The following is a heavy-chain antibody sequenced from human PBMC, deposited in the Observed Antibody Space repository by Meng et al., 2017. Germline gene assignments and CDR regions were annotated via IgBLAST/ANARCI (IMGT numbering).Heavy chain of an antibody. D-gene: IGHD6-6*01. J-gene: IGHJ4*02. CDR3: ARGGAARPPDY. CDR2: ISSSGSTI. CDR1: GLRFTDAW. V-gene: IGHV3-11*01. Sequence: VQLVESGGGLVKPGGSLRCSCVASGLRFTDAWMSWVRQAPGKGLEWVSYISSSGSTIYYADSVKGRFTISRDNAKNSLYLQMNSLRAEDTAVYYCARGGAARPPDYWGQGTLVTVSS.